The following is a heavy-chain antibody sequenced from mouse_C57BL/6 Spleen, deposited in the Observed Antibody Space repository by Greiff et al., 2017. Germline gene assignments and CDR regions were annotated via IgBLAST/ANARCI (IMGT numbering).Heavy chain of an antibody. V-gene: IGHV1-64*01. J-gene: IGHJ1*03. D-gene: IGHD1-1*01. CDR2: IHPNSGST. CDR1: GYTFTSYW. CDR3: AVTTERYFDV. Sequence: QVQLKQPGAELVKPGASVKLSCKASGYTFTSYWMHWVKQRPGQGLEWIGMIHPNSGSTNYNEKFKSKATLTVDKSSSTAYMQLSSLTSEDSAVYYCAVTTERYFDVWGTGTTVTVSS.